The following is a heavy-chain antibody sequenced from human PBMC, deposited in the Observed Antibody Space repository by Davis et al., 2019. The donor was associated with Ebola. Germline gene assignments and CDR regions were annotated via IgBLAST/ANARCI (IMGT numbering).Heavy chain of an antibody. CDR3: VRERSAMANYFDY. CDR2: INAGRGGT. Sequence: AASVKVSCKASGYTFTSYAMHWVRQAPGQSLEWMGWINAGRGGTVYSQNFQGRLTLTRDTSATTAYMELSSLTSEDTAIYFCVRERSAMANYFDYWGRGTLVTVSS. D-gene: IGHD5-18*01. J-gene: IGHJ4*02. CDR1: GYTFTSYA. V-gene: IGHV1-3*01.